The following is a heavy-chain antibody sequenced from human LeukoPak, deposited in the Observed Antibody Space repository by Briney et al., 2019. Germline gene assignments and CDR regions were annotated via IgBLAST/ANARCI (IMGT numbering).Heavy chain of an antibody. CDR1: GFTVSSNY. CDR3: ARVLRYCSGGNCYSGGLGYMDV. J-gene: IGHJ6*03. Sequence: GGSLRLSCVVSGFTVSSNYMSWVRQAPGKGLEWVSVIYSGGNTYYADSVKGRFTISRDNSKNTLYLQMNSLRAEDTAVYYCARVLRYCSGGNCYSGGLGYMDVWGKGTTVTISS. CDR2: IYSGGNT. V-gene: IGHV3-53*01. D-gene: IGHD2-15*01.